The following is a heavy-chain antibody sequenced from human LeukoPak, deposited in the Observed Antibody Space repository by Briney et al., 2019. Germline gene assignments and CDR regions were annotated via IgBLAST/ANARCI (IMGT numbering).Heavy chain of an antibody. V-gene: IGHV4-38-2*02. D-gene: IGHD3-10*01. CDR3: ARDRYYGSGSYYNA. Sequence: SETLSLTCTVSGYSISSGYYWGWIRQPPGKGLEWIGSIYHSGSTYYNPSLKSRVTMSVDTSKNQFSLKLSSVTAADTAVYYCARDRYYGSGSYYNAWGQGTLVTVSS. J-gene: IGHJ4*02. CDR1: GYSISSGYY. CDR2: IYHSGST.